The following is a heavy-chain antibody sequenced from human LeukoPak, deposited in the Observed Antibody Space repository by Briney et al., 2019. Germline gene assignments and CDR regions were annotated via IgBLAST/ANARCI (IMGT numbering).Heavy chain of an antibody. Sequence: PSETLSLTCAVYGGSFSGYYCSWIRQPPGKGLEWIGEINHSGSTYYNPSLKSRVTISVDTSKNQFSLKLSSVTAADTAVYYCARVRRGFDYWGQGTLVTVSS. D-gene: IGHD3-10*01. V-gene: IGHV4-34*01. CDR3: ARVRRGFDY. J-gene: IGHJ4*02. CDR2: INHSGST. CDR1: GGSFSGYY.